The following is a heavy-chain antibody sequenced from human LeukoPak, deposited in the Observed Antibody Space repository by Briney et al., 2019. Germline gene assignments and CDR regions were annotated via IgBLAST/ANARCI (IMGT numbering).Heavy chain of an antibody. V-gene: IGHV3-23*01. D-gene: IGHD6-6*01. CDR3: AKSFEKYSGSSIDYYMNF. Sequence: DPGGSLRLSCAASGFTLSSYAMSWVRQAPGKGLEWVSGIRGSGGSTYYADSVKGRITISRDNSKNTVYLQMNSLRAEDTAVYYCAKSFEKYSGSSIDYYMNFWGKGTTVTVSS. CDR2: IRGSGGST. J-gene: IGHJ6*03. CDR1: GFTLSSYA.